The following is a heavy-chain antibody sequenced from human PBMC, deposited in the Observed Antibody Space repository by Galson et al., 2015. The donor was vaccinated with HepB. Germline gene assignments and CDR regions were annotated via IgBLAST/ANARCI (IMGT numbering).Heavy chain of an antibody. V-gene: IGHV3-21*01. D-gene: IGHD3-22*01. CDR1: GFTFSRYS. CDR3: ASSYDSSGYHAFDL. J-gene: IGHJ3*01. Sequence: SLRLSCAVSGFTFSRYSMNWVRQAPGKGLEWVSSISGSSSYIYYADSVKGRFTISRDNAKNSLYLQMNSLRVEDTAVYYCASSYDSSGYHAFDLWGQGTMVTVSS. CDR2: ISGSSSYI.